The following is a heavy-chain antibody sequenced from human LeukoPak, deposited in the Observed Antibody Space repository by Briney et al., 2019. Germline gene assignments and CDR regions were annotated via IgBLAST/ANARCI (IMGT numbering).Heavy chain of an antibody. D-gene: IGHD3-9*01. CDR1: GFTFSSYA. V-gene: IGHV3-23*01. CDR2: ISGSGGST. CDR3: AKAQVYYDILTGQGKYYFDY. Sequence: GSLRLSCAASGFTFSSYAMSWVRQAPGKGLEWVSAISGSGGSTYYADSVKGRFTISRDNSKNTLYLQMNSLRAEDTAVYYCAKAQVYYDILTGQGKYYFDYWGQGTLVTVSS. J-gene: IGHJ4*02.